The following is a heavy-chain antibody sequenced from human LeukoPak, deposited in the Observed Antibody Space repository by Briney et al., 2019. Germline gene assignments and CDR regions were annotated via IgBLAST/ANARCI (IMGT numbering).Heavy chain of an antibody. CDR3: ARARVAGGGADFDY. Sequence: GGSLRLSCAASGFTVSSNYMSWVRQAPGNGLEWVSIVYSGGNTYYADSVKGRFTISRDNSKNTLYLQMNSLRAEDTAVDYCARARVAGGGADFDYWGQGTLVTVSS. J-gene: IGHJ4*02. V-gene: IGHV3-66*01. D-gene: IGHD6-19*01. CDR2: VYSGGNT. CDR1: GFTVSSNY.